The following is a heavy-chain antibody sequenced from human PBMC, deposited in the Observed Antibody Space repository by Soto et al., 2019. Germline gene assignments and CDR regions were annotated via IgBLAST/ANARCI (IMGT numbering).Heavy chain of an antibody. CDR1: GSPFIGYA. J-gene: IGHJ4*02. Sequence: EVQLVESGGGLLHPGGSRRLPWAASGSPFIGYAWTWVRQATGKGRGWASAFGTAGDTYYPGSVKGRFTISRENAKNSLYLQMNSLRAKDTAVYYCARGWYFTYFDYWGQGTLVTVSS. V-gene: IGHV3-13*01. CDR2: FGTAGDT. CDR3: ARGWYFTYFDY. D-gene: IGHD6-19*01.